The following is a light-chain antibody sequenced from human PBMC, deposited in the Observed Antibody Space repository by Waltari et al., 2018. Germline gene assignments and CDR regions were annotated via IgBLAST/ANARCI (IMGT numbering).Light chain of an antibody. CDR1: QSVLYNSIHKTY. V-gene: IGKV4-1*01. Sequence: DIVMTQSPDSLAVSLGERATINCKSSQSVLYNSIHKTYVAWSQHKPGQSPKLLIYWASTRDSGVPDRFSGSGSGTDFTLTISSLQAEDVAVYYCQQYYTIPPTFGQGTKVEIK. J-gene: IGKJ1*01. CDR3: QQYYTIPPT. CDR2: WAS.